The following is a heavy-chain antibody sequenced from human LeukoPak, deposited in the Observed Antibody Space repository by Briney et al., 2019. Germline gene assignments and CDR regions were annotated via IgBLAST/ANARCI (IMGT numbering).Heavy chain of an antibody. Sequence: SETLSLTCTVSCGSISNSSYYLGWIRHPPGKGLDWIGSIYYSGSTYYNPSLKSRVTISVHTSKNQVSLKQSSVSAADPAVYYCARLVVTFGGVIGNFDCWGQGSLVSVPS. V-gene: IGHV4-39*01. CDR1: CGSISNSSYY. CDR2: IYYSGST. J-gene: IGHJ4*02. D-gene: IGHD3-16*02. CDR3: ARLVVTFGGVIGNFDC.